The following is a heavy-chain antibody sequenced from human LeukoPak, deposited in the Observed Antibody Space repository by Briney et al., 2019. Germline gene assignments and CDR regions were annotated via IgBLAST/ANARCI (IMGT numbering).Heavy chain of an antibody. J-gene: IGHJ5*02. CDR1: GFTFSSYA. CDR2: ISGSGGST. V-gene: IGHV3-23*01. CDR3: AKDRGKAVAGYNWFDP. D-gene: IGHD6-19*01. Sequence: PGGSLRLSCAASGFTFSSYAMSWVRQAPGKGLEWVSAISGSGGSTYYADSVKGRFTISRDNSKNTLYLQKNSLRAEDTAVYYCAKDRGKAVAGYNWFDPWGQGTLVTVSS.